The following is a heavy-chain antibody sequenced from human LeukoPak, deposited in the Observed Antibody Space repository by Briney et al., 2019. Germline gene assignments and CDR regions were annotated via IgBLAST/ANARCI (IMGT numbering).Heavy chain of an antibody. D-gene: IGHD3-22*01. J-gene: IGHJ3*02. CDR1: GGTFSSYA. CDR2: IIPILGIA. Sequence: ASVKVSCKASGGTFSSYAISWVRQAPGQGLEWMGRIIPILGIANYAQKFQGRVTITADKSTSTAYMELSSLGSEDTAVYYCARGAMIVVVTTLQGVAFDIWGQGTMVTVSS. CDR3: ARGAMIVVVTTLQGVAFDI. V-gene: IGHV1-69*04.